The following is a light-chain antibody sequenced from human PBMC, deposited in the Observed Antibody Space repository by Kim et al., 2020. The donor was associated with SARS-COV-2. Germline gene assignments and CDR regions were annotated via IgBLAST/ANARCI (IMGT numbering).Light chain of an antibody. J-gene: IGKJ4*01. CDR1: RDISKN. CDR2: DAS. CDR3: QQFDNLSLS. Sequence: ASVGDRVTITCLASRDISKNLNWYQQKPGRAPKVLIYDASNVQTGVPSRFSGSGSGTDFTLVITSLQPEDVSTYYCQQFDNLSLSFGGGTKVDIK. V-gene: IGKV1-33*01.